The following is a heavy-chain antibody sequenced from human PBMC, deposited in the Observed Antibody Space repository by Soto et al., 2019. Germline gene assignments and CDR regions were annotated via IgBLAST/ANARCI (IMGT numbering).Heavy chain of an antibody. CDR1: GYTFTGYY. V-gene: IGHV1-2*04. J-gene: IGHJ6*02. CDR3: ARDLGYSYGYYYYGMDV. CDR2: INPNSGGT. D-gene: IGHD5-18*01. Sequence: ASVKVSCKASGYTFTGYYMHWVRQAPGQGLEWMGWINPNSGGTNYAQKFQGWVTMTRDTSISTAYMELSRLRSDDTDVYYCARDLGYSYGYYYYGMDVWGQGTTVTVSS.